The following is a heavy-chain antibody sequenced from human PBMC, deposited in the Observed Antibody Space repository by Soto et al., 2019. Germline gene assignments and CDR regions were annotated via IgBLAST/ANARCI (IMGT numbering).Heavy chain of an antibody. V-gene: IGHV1-46*01. CDR3: ARDEITYYDFWSGYSPPGSYYYYGMDV. CDR2: INPSGGST. D-gene: IGHD3-3*01. J-gene: IGHJ6*02. CDR1: GYTFTSYY. Sequence: ASVKVSCQASGYTFTSYYMHWVRQAPGQGLEWMGIINPSGGSTSYAQKFQGRVTMTRDTSTSTVYMELSSLRSEDTAVYYCARDEITYYDFWSGYSPPGSYYYYGMDVWGQGTTVTVSS.